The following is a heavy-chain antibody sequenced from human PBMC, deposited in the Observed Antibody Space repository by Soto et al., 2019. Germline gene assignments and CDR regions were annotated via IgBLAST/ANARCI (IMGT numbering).Heavy chain of an antibody. Sequence: PSETLSLTCGVSGSSFSAYYWTWIRQPPGKGLEWIGEINHSGSTSYNPSLKSRVTISLDTSKSQFSLKLSSVTAADSAVYYCARALADIGGEYGMDVWGQGTTVTVSS. D-gene: IGHD5-12*01. J-gene: IGHJ6*02. V-gene: IGHV4-34*01. CDR3: ARALADIGGEYGMDV. CDR2: INHSGST. CDR1: GSSFSAYY.